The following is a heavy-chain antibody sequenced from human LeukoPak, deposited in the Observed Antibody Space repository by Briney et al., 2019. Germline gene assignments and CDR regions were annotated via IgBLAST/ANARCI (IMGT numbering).Heavy chain of an antibody. J-gene: IGHJ4*02. CDR3: ARSAVGFDF. CDR2: INWNGGST. Sequence: GGSLRPSCEASGFTFDDYGMSWVRQGPGKGLEWVSGINWNGGSTGYADSVKGRFTIFRDNAKNSLYLQMNSLGAEDTALYYCARSAVGFDFWGQGTLVTVSS. D-gene: IGHD6-19*01. V-gene: IGHV3-20*04. CDR1: GFTFDDYG.